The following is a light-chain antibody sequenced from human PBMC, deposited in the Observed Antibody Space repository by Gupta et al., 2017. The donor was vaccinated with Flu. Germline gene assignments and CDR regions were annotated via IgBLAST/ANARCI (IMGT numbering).Light chain of an antibody. CDR1: QDFGSD. CDR3: QQRNSFPLT. V-gene: IGKV1-9*01. Sequence: DIQLTQSPSFLSAAVGDRVTITCRASQDFGSDLAWYQQKPGKAPKLLIYTASSRESGVPSRFSGSKSGTEFTLTVSSLQPEDFAGYYCQQRNSFPLTFGGGTKVEIK. CDR2: TAS. J-gene: IGKJ4*01.